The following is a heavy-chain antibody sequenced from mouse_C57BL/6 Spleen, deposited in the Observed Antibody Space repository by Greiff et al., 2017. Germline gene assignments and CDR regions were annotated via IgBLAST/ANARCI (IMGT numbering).Heavy chain of an antibody. J-gene: IGHJ4*01. V-gene: IGHV1-82*01. CDR3: ARNSNYDAMDY. Sequence: QVQLKESGPELVKPGASVKISCKASGYAFSSSWMNWVKQRPGQGLEWIGRIYPGGGDTNYNGKFKGKATLTVDKSSSTAYMRLSSLTSEDSAVYFCARNSNYDAMDYWGQGTSVTVSS. CDR1: GYAFSSSW. CDR2: IYPGGGDT. D-gene: IGHD2-5*01.